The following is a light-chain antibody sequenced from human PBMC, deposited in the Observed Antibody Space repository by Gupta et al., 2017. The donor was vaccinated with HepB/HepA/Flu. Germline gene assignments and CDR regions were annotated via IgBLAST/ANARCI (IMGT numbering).Light chain of an antibody. Sequence: EIVITHSPATLSVSPGERATLSCRASQSVSSNLACYQQKPGQAPRLLIYGASTRATGIPARFSGSGSGTEFTLTISSLQSEDFAVYYCQQYNDWPPTFGEGTKVEIK. CDR1: QSVSSN. CDR3: QQYNDWPPT. CDR2: GAS. J-gene: IGKJ4*02. V-gene: IGKV3-15*01.